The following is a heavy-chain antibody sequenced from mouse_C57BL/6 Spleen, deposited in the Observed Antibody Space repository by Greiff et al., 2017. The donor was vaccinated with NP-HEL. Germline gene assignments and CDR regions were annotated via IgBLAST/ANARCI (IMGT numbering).Heavy chain of an antibody. Sequence: QVQLQQSGAKLVKPGASVKISCKASGYAFSSYWMNWVKQRPGKGLEWIGQIYPGDGDTNYNGKFKGKATLTADKSSSTAYMQLSSLTSEDSAVYFCARWESSYFYAMDYWGQGTSVTVSS. CDR1: GYAFSSYW. CDR2: IYPGDGDT. V-gene: IGHV1-80*01. J-gene: IGHJ4*01. CDR3: ARWESSYFYAMDY. D-gene: IGHD1-1*01.